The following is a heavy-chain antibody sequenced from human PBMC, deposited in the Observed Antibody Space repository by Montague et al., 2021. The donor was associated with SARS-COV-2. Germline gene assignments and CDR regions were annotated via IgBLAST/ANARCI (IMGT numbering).Heavy chain of an antibody. Sequence: TLSLTCTVSGYSIISGYYWGWIRQHPGKGLEWIGYIYYSGSTYYNPSLKSRVTISVDTSKNQFSLKLSSVTAADTAVYYCARAPTIFGVVITNFDYWGQGTLVTVSS. CDR3: ARAPTIFGVVITNFDY. V-gene: IGHV4-31*03. CDR1: GYSIISGYY. D-gene: IGHD3-3*01. CDR2: IYYSGST. J-gene: IGHJ4*02.